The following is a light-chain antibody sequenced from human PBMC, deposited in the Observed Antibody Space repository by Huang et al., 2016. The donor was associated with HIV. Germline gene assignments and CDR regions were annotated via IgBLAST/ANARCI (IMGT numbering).Light chain of an antibody. V-gene: IGKV4-1*01. J-gene: IGKJ1*01. CDR2: WAS. CDR1: QSLLYRSNNKNY. Sequence: IVMTQSPESLAVSPGERASINCKSSQSLLYRSNNKNYLAWYQKKQGHPPTLLIYWASVRDVGVPERFSGGGSGTNFTLTINSLQADDVAVYYCQQHYGRQSTFGQGT. CDR3: QQHYGRQST.